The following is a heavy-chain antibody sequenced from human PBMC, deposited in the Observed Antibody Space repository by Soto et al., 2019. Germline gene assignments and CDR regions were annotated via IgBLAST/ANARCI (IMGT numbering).Heavy chain of an antibody. CDR1: GFTFSSYA. J-gene: IGHJ3*02. Sequence: QVQLVESGGGVVQPGRSLRLSCAASGFTFSSYAMHWVRQAPGKGLEWVAVISYDGSNKYYADSVKGRFTISRDNSKNTLHLQMHSLRAEDTAVYYCARMLGDTVMVGAFDIWGRGTMVTVSS. V-gene: IGHV3-30-3*01. CDR2: ISYDGSNK. CDR3: ARMLGDTVMVGAFDI. D-gene: IGHD5-18*01.